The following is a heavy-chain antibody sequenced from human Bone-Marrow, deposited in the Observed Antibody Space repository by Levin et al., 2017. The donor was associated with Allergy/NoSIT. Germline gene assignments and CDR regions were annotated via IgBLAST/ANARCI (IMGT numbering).Heavy chain of an antibody. D-gene: IGHD3-10*01. CDR2: ISGSGGST. Sequence: GGSLRLSCAASGFTFSSYAMSWVRQAPGKGLEWVSAISGSGGSTYYADSVKGRFTISRDNSKNTLYLQMNSLRAEDTAVYYCAKDLVGSYYGSGSYLNWGQGTLVTVSS. CDR1: GFTFSSYA. V-gene: IGHV3-23*01. J-gene: IGHJ4*02. CDR3: AKDLVGSYYGSGSYLN.